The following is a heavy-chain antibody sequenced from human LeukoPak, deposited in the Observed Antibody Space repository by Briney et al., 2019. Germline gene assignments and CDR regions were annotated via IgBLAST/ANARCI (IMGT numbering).Heavy chain of an antibody. D-gene: IGHD6-19*01. Sequence: GGSLRLSCAASGFTFSSYAMHWVRQAPGKGLEWVAVISYDGSNKYYADSVKGRFTISRDNSKNTLYLQMNGLRAEDTAVYYCARGGSGWSGGYNWFDPWGQGTLVTVSS. J-gene: IGHJ5*02. CDR3: ARGGSGWSGGYNWFDP. CDR2: ISYDGSNK. CDR1: GFTFSSYA. V-gene: IGHV3-30*04.